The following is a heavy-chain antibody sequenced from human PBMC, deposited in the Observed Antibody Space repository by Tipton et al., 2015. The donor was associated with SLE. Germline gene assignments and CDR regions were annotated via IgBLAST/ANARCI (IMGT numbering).Heavy chain of an antibody. CDR1: GYSFTSYW. J-gene: IGHJ3*02. CDR2: IYPGDSDT. D-gene: IGHD4-17*01. CDR3: ARQPGDYLSSDAFDI. V-gene: IGHV5-51*01. Sequence: QLVQSGAEVKKPGESLRISCKGSGYSFTSYWIGWVRQMPGKGLEWMGIIYPGDSDTSYSPSFQGQVTISADKSISTAYLQWSSLKASDTAMYYCARQPGDYLSSDAFDIWGQGTMFTDSS.